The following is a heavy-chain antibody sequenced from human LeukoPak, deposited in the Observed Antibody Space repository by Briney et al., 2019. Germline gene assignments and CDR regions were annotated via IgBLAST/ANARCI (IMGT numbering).Heavy chain of an antibody. CDR2: INPNSGGT. CDR1: GYTFTGYY. CDR3: AISYDSSGYLDY. Sequence: ASVKVSCKASGYTFTGYYMHWVRQAPGQGLEWMGWINPNSGGTNYAQKLQGRVTMTTDTSTSTAYMELRSLRSGDTAVYYCAISYDSSGYLDYWGQGTLVTVSS. D-gene: IGHD3-22*01. J-gene: IGHJ4*02. V-gene: IGHV1-2*02.